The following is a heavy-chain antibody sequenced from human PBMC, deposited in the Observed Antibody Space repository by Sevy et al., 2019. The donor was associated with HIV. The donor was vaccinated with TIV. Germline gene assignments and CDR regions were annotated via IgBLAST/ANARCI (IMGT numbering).Heavy chain of an antibody. V-gene: IGHV3-23*01. J-gene: IGHJ4*02. CDR3: AKDGGSGWQEYYFDY. Sequence: GGSLRLSCAASGFTFSSYAMSWVRQAPGKGLEWVSDISGSGGSTYYADSVKGRFTISRDNSKNTLYLQMNSLRAEDTAVYYCAKDGGSGWQEYYFDYWGQGTLVTVSS. D-gene: IGHD6-19*01. CDR2: ISGSGGST. CDR1: GFTFSSYA.